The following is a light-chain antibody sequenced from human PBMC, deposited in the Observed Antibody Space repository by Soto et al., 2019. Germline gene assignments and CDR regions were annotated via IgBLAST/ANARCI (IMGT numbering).Light chain of an antibody. CDR2: DVS. V-gene: IGLV2-14*01. J-gene: IGLJ2*01. CDR3: SSYTSSSTVV. Sequence: QSALTQPASVSGSPGQSITISCTGTSSDVGGYNYVSWYQQHPGKAPQLMIYDVSNRPSGVSNRFSGSTSGNTASLTISGLQAEDEADYYCSSYTSSSTVVFGGGTKLTVL. CDR1: SSDVGGYNY.